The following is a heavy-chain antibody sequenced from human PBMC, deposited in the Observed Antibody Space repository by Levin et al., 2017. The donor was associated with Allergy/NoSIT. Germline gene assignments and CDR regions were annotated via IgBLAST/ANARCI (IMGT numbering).Heavy chain of an antibody. Sequence: PGGSLRLSCAASGFTFSDHYMDWVRQAPGRGLEWVGRSKNKANSYTTEYAASVKGRFTISRDDSKNSLYLQMNSLKTEDTAVYYCARVDCSGGSCRFDHWGQGTLVTVSS. CDR2: SKNKANSYTT. D-gene: IGHD2-15*01. CDR3: ARVDCSGGSCRFDH. CDR1: GFTFSDHY. V-gene: IGHV3-72*01. J-gene: IGHJ4*02.